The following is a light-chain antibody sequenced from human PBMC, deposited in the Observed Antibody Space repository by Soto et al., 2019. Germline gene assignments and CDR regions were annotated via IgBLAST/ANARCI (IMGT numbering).Light chain of an antibody. J-gene: IGKJ1*01. V-gene: IGKV3-11*01. CDR3: PQRSNWPKT. CDR2: DAS. CDR1: QSVSSY. Sequence: EIVLTQSPATLSLSPGERATLSCRASQSVSSYLALYQQKPGQAPRLLIYDASNTAAGIPARFSGSGSGTDFTLTISSLAPDAFAVYYGPQRSNWPKTFDQATIVEIK.